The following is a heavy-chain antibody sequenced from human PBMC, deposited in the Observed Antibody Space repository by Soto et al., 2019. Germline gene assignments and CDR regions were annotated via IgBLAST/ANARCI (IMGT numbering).Heavy chain of an antibody. Sequence: QVQLQESGPGLVKPSETLSLTCTVSGGSISSYYWSWIRQPPGKGLEWIGYIYYSGSTNYNPSHKCRATISVDTSKKQFALKLSSVTAADTAVYYCARGYGDYGYYYYGMDVWGQGTTVTVSS. J-gene: IGHJ6*02. CDR2: IYYSGST. V-gene: IGHV4-59*01. CDR1: GGSISSYY. CDR3: ARGYGDYGYYYYGMDV. D-gene: IGHD4-17*01.